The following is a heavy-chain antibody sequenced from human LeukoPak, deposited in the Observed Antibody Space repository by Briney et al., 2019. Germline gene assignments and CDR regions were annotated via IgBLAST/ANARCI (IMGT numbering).Heavy chain of an antibody. D-gene: IGHD4-17*01. J-gene: IGHJ5*02. CDR1: GGTFSNYA. V-gene: IGHV1-69*13. CDR2: ITPLFGTA. CDR3: ARDGIDYGDYVPMSWFDP. Sequence: SVKVSCKASGGTFSNYAINWVRQAPGQGLEWMGGITPLFGTAKYAQKFQGRVTIIADESTSTAYMELSSLRSEDTAVYYCARDGIDYGDYVPMSWFDPWGQGTLVTVSS.